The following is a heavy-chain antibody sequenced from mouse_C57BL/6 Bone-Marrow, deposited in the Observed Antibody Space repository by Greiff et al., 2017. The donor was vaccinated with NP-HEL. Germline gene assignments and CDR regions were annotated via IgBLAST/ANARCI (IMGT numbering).Heavy chain of an antibody. CDR1: GYTFTSYG. CDR2: IYPRSGNT. Sequence: QVQLKESGAELARPGASVKLSCKASGYTFTSYGISWVKQRTGQGLEWIGEIYPRSGNTYYNEKFKGKATLTADKSSSTAYMELRSLTSEDSAVYFCARGDYGSSYPWYFDVWGTGTTVTVSS. V-gene: IGHV1-81*01. J-gene: IGHJ1*03. D-gene: IGHD1-1*01. CDR3: ARGDYGSSYPWYFDV.